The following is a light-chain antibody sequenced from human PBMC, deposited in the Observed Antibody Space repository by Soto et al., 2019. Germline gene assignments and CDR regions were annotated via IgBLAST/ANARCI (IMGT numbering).Light chain of an antibody. Sequence: EIVLTQSPGTLSLSPGERATLSYRVSQSVSSNNLAWYQQRPGQAPRVVIYGASIRATGIPERFSGSGSGTDFTLTISRLEPEDFAVYYCQQYGSSPFTFGPGTKVDIK. V-gene: IGKV3-20*01. CDR1: QSVSSNN. CDR3: QQYGSSPFT. J-gene: IGKJ3*01. CDR2: GAS.